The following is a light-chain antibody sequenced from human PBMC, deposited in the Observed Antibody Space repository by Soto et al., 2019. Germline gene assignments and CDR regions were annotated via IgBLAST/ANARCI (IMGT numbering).Light chain of an antibody. CDR2: AAS. V-gene: IGKV3-20*01. CDR1: QTLSTNS. Sequence: EIVLTQSPGTLSLSPGERATLSCRASQTLSTNSLAWYQQRPGQTPRLLIYAASTRDTDIPDRFNGSGSGTDFALTINRLEPEDFAVYSCQQYGTSPHTFGQGTKLEIK. CDR3: QQYGTSPHT. J-gene: IGKJ2*01.